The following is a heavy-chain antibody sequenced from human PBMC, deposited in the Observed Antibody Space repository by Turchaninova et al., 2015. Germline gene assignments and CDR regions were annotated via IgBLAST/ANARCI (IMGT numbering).Heavy chain of an antibody. J-gene: IGHJ4*02. CDR3: ARGMVYDCVWGSYGTDH. CDR1: GYTFSDFH. CDR2: ADPRGGAP. V-gene: IGHV1-2*02. D-gene: IGHD3-16*01. Sequence: VHLMQSGAQLTKPGASVHVSCKTSGYTFSDFHLHRVRQAPGQGRGWRGWADPRGGAPIFALKCEGRVTLARELSRSKAYMTWTSLTSDDAAVYYWARGMVYDCVWGSYGTDHWGQGTLITVSS.